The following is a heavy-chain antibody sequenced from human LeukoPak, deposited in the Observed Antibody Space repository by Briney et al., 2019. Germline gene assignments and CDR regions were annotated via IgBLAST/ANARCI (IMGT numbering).Heavy chain of an antibody. Sequence: PRGSLRLSCAASGFTFSSYAMSWVRQAPGKGLEWVSAISGSGGSTYYADSVKGRFTISRDNSKNTLYLQMNSLRAEDTAVYYCAKLAYCGGDCFRYFQHWGQGTLVTVSS. V-gene: IGHV3-23*01. D-gene: IGHD2-21*02. CDR1: GFTFSSYA. CDR2: ISGSGGST. J-gene: IGHJ1*01. CDR3: AKLAYCGGDCFRYFQH.